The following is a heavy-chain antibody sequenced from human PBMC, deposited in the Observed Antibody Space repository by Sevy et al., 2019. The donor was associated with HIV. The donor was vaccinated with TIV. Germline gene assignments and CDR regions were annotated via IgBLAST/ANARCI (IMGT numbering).Heavy chain of an antibody. D-gene: IGHD5-12*01. CDR3: ARAPPVRSGDDSLNWFDP. V-gene: IGHV4-59*01. CDR2: IYYTGRT. Sequence: GSLRLSCTVSGGSISTYYWSWIRQPPGKGLEYIGYIYYTGRTNYNPSLKSRVTISVDTSKNQFSLNLRSVTAVDTAVYYCARAPPVRSGDDSLNWFDPWGQGTLVTVSS. CDR1: GGSISTYY. J-gene: IGHJ5*02.